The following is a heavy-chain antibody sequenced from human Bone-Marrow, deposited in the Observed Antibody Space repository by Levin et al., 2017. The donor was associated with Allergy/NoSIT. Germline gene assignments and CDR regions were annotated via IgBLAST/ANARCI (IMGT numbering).Heavy chain of an antibody. CDR1: GYTFTGYY. V-gene: IGHV1-2*02. J-gene: IGHJ6*02. CDR3: ARAGYSYGPNYYGMDV. Sequence: ASVKVSCKASGYTFTGYYMHWVRQAPGQGLEWMGWINPNSGGTNYAQKFQGRVTMTRDTSIGTAYMELSRLRSDDTAVYYCARAGYSYGPNYYGMDVWGQGTTVTVSS. CDR2: INPNSGGT. D-gene: IGHD5-18*01.